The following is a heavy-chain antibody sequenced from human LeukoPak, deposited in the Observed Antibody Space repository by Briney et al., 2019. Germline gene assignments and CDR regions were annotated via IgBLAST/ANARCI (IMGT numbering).Heavy chain of an antibody. V-gene: IGHV4-39*02. Sequence: SETLSLTCTVSGGSISSSSYYWGWIRQPPGKGLEWIGSMSYSGSTYFNPSLKSRVTISTDTSKNQFSLKLSSVTPEDTAVYYCAREYSGYDVWFDPWGQGTLVTVSS. CDR3: AREYSGYDVWFDP. CDR1: GGSISSSSYY. D-gene: IGHD5-12*01. CDR2: MSYSGST. J-gene: IGHJ5*02.